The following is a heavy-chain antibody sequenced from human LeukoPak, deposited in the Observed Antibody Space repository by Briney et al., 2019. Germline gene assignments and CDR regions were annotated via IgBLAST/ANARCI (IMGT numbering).Heavy chain of an antibody. CDR2: ISSSSSYI. V-gene: IGHV3-21*01. CDR3: ARGDYGDYGDYFDY. Sequence: GGSLRLSCAASGFTLSSYSMNWVRQAPGKGLEWVSSISSSSSYIYYADSVKGRFTISRDNAKNSLYLQMNSLRAEDTAVYYCARGDYGDYGDYFDYWGQGTLVTVSS. D-gene: IGHD4-17*01. J-gene: IGHJ4*02. CDR1: GFTLSSYS.